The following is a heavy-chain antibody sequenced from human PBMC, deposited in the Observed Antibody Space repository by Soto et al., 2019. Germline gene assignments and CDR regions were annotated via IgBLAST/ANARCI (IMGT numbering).Heavy chain of an antibody. Sequence: EVQLLESGGGLVQPGGSMRLSCAASGFPLSTYGMSWVRQAPGKGLEWVSSITGTGGDTYYADSVKGRFTSSRDNSNNMLYLQLTRLRVEDTAVYYCARIRGYWYGLDVWGQGTTITVSS. CDR2: ITGTGGDT. V-gene: IGHV3-23*01. CDR3: ARIRGYWYGLDV. J-gene: IGHJ6*02. CDR1: GFPLSTYG.